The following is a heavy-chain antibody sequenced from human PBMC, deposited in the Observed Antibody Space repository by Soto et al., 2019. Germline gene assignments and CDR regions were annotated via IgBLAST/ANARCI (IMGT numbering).Heavy chain of an antibody. J-gene: IGHJ3*01. D-gene: IGHD3-10*01. CDR2: ISNDGTNE. CDR1: GFTFSSYG. Sequence: QVRLVESGGGVVQPGRSLRLSCAASGFTFSSYGMHWVRQAPGKGLEWVAVISNDGTNEYYADSVKGRFTISRENSKNTLYVQMESLRAEDTAVYYCAKDMIKGSLWFGEGAFDVWGQGTMVSVSS. CDR3: AKDMIKGSLWFGEGAFDV. V-gene: IGHV3-30*18.